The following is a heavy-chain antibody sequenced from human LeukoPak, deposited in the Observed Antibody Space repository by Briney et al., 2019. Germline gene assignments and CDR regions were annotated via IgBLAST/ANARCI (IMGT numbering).Heavy chain of an antibody. D-gene: IGHD5-18*01. CDR3: ARLKKGYGWYWGD. Sequence: ASVKVSCKASGYSFTNYAISWVRQAPGQGLEWMGWISAYNGDTNYAQKLQGRVTMTTDTSTSTAYMELRSLRSDDTAVYYCARLKKGYGWYWGDWGQGTLVTVSS. CDR1: GYSFTNYA. CDR2: ISAYNGDT. J-gene: IGHJ4*02. V-gene: IGHV1-18*01.